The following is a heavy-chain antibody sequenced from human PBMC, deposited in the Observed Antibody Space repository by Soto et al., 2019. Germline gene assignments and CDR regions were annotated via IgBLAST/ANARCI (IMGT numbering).Heavy chain of an antibody. J-gene: IGHJ2*01. Sequence: PGTGLEWIGYSYDSGSTNYNPSLKSRVTISVDTSKNQFSLKLSSVTAAETAVYYCARTFFFQAEDGIRDVRSVSAFLLNRSSDL. CDR2: SYDSGST. CDR3: ARTFFFQAEDGIRDVRSVSAFLLNRSSDL. D-gene: IGHD3-10*02. V-gene: IGHV4-59*01.